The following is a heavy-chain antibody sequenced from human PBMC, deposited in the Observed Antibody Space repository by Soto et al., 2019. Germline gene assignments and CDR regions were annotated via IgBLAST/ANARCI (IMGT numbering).Heavy chain of an antibody. D-gene: IGHD3-22*01. CDR2: FDPEDGET. Sequence: GASVKVSCKVSGYTLTELSMHWVRQAPGKGIELMGGFDPEDGETIYAQKFQGRVTMTEDTSTDTAYMELSSLRSEDTAVYYCATNGHRPYYYDSSGRNYFDYWGQGTLVTVSS. CDR3: ATNGHRPYYYDSSGRNYFDY. J-gene: IGHJ4*02. V-gene: IGHV1-24*01. CDR1: GYTLTELS.